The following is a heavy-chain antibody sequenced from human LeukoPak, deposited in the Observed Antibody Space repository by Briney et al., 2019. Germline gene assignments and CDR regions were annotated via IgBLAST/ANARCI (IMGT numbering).Heavy chain of an antibody. V-gene: IGHV1-69*05. CDR2: IIPIFGTA. D-gene: IGHD6-6*01. Sequence: ASVKVSCKASGGTFSSYAISWVRQAPGQGLEWMGGIIPIFGTANYAQKFQGRVTITTDESTSTAYMELSSLRSEDTAVYHCANGGYSSSSGYFDYWGQGTLVTVSS. CDR1: GGTFSSYA. J-gene: IGHJ4*02. CDR3: ANGGYSSSSGYFDY.